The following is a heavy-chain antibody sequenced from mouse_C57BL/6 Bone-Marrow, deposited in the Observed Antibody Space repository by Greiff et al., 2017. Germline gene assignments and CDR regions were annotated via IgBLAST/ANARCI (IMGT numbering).Heavy chain of an antibody. V-gene: IGHV5-15*01. CDR1: GFTFSDYG. CDR3: ARLNWDGGFAY. J-gene: IGHJ3*01. D-gene: IGHD4-1*02. CDR2: ISNLAYSI. Sequence: EVKLVESGGGLVQPGGSLKLSCAASGFTFSDYGMAWVRQAPRKGPEWVAFISNLAYSIYYADTVTGRFTISRENAKNTLYLDMSSLRSEDTAMYYCARLNWDGGFAYWGQGTLVTVSA.